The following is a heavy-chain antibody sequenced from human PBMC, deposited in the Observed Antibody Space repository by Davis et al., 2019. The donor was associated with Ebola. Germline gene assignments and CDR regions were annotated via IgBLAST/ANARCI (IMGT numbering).Heavy chain of an antibody. CDR3: ARRVGGSGKFDY. CDR2: IYNSALT. D-gene: IGHD1-26*01. CDR1: GGSISSYY. V-gene: IGHV4-4*07. Sequence: SETLSLTCTVSGGSISSYYWSWIRQPAGKGLEWIGQIYNSALTTYNPSLKSRVSISVDTSKTQFSLKLTSVTAADTAVYYCARRVGGSGKFDYWGQGTLVTVSS. J-gene: IGHJ4*02.